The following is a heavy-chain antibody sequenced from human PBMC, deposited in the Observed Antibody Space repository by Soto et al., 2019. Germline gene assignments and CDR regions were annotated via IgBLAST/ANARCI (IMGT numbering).Heavy chain of an antibody. J-gene: IGHJ5*02. CDR2: IYHGGDA. D-gene: IGHD2-15*01. Sequence: SETLSLTCAVSGGSISREGYSWSWIRQPPGKGLEWIGYIYHGGDAYYNPSLKSRVTISVDRSKNQFSLNLSSVTAADTAMYYCARGEAYCSGGTCYYRFDPWGQGTLVTVSS. V-gene: IGHV4-30-2*01. CDR1: GGSISREGYS. CDR3: ARGEAYCSGGTCYYRFDP.